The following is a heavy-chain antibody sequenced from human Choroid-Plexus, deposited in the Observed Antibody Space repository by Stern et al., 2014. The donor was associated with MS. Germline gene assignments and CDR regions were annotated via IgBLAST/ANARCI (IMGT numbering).Heavy chain of an antibody. CDR2: VSYDGSNK. V-gene: IGHV3-30*18. J-gene: IGHJ5*02. CDR1: GFTFGSCA. Sequence: VHPAEPGGGVVQPGRPLRLSCVASGFTFGSCAMHWVRQAPGKGLEWWAGVSYDGSNKYYADSVKGRFTISRDNSQNTLYMQMSSLRPEDTAVYYCAKDRQYLTYFFDHWGQGSLVTVSS. CDR3: AKDRQYLTYFFDH. D-gene: IGHD2/OR15-2a*01.